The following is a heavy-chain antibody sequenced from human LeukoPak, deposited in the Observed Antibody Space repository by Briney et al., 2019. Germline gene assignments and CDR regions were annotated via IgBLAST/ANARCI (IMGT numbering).Heavy chain of an antibody. D-gene: IGHD6-13*01. V-gene: IGHV1-46*01. J-gene: IGHJ4*02. Sequence: GASVKVSCKASGYTFTSYYMHWVRQAPGQGLEWMGIINPSGGSTSYAQKFQGRVTMTRDMSTSTVYMELSSLRSEDTAVYDCARDGMEQQLAYYFDYWGQGTLVTVSS. CDR2: INPSGGST. CDR1: GYTFTSYY. CDR3: ARDGMEQQLAYYFDY.